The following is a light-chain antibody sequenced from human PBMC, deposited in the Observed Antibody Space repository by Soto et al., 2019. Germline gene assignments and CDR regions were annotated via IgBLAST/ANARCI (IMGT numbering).Light chain of an antibody. CDR3: KQRSNWTWLT. CDR2: DVF. Sequence: EIVLTQSPATLSLSPGERATLSCRASQSVNNYLAWYQQKPGQAPRLLIYDVFNRATGIPARFSGSGSGTDFTLTISSLEPEDFAVYYCKQRSNWTWLTFGGGTRVEIK. CDR1: QSVNNY. V-gene: IGKV3-11*01. J-gene: IGKJ4*01.